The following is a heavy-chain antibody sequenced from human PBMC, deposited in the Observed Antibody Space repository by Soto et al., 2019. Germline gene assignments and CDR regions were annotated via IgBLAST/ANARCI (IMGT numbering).Heavy chain of an antibody. CDR3: ARGAPLLVVVVAATANSVY. CDR2: INHSGST. Sequence: SETLSLTCAVYCGSFSGYYWSWIRQPPGKGLEWIGEINHSGSTNYNPSLKSRVTISVDTSKNQFSLKLSSVTAADTAVYYCARGAPLLVVVVAATANSVYWGQGTLVTVSS. J-gene: IGHJ4*02. CDR1: CGSFSGYY. D-gene: IGHD2-15*01. V-gene: IGHV4-34*01.